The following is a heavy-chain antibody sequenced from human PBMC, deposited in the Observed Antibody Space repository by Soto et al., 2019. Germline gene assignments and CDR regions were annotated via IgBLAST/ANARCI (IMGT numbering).Heavy chain of an antibody. CDR1: GGTFSRYS. D-gene: IGHD2-2*01. CDR3: ARENRDRETGLVPAAIDGMDV. V-gene: IGHV1-69*08. CDR2: LMPVFGIA. Sequence: QVQLVQSGAEVKKPGSSVKVSCKASGGTFSRYSFTWVRQAPGHGLEWMGRLMPVFGIASSAQKFQGRVTITADESTSTAFMELSSLRSEETAVYYCARENRDRETGLVPAAIDGMDVWGPGTTVTVSS. J-gene: IGHJ6*02.